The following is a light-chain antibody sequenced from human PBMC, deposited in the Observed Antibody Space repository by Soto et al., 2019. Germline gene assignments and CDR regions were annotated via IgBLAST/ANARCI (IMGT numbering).Light chain of an antibody. CDR3: QQRTRWPMT. CDR1: QNLHSF. Sequence: EIVLTQSPATLAVAPADRFTLSRRASQNLHSFLNWYQQRPGQAPRPLIYDGSKRAAGVPDRISGDGSGTDYTLTISSLEPEDFAVYYCQQRTRWPMTFGQGTRLE. CDR2: DGS. V-gene: IGKV3-11*01. J-gene: IGKJ5*01.